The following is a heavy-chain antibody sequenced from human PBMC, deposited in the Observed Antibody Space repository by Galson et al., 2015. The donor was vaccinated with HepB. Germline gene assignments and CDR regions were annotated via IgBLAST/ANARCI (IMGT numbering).Heavy chain of an antibody. J-gene: IGHJ4*02. D-gene: IGHD3-16*01. V-gene: IGHV1-2*06. CDR1: GYTFTGYY. Sequence: SVKVSCKASGYTFTGYYMHWVRQAPGRGLEWMGRINPNSGGTNYAQKFQGRVTMTRDTSISTAYMELSRLRSDDTAVYYCARDAIWGSYPSFDYWGQGTLVTVSS. CDR3: ARDAIWGSYPSFDY. CDR2: INPNSGGT.